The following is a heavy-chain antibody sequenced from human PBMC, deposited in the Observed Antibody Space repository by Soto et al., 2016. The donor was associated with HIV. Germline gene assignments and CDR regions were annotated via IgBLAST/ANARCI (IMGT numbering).Heavy chain of an antibody. CDR1: GFTFSGSA. CDR2: IRSKANSYAT. Sequence: EVQLVESGGGLVQLGGSLKLSCAASGFTFSGSAMHWVRQASGKGLEWVGRIRSKANSYATAYAASVKGRFTISRDDSKNTAYLQMNSLKTEDTAVYYCTRPSYGDYDYYYYGMDVWGQGTTVTVSS. J-gene: IGHJ6*02. D-gene: IGHD4-17*01. CDR3: TRPSYGDYDYYYYGMDV. V-gene: IGHV3-73*01.